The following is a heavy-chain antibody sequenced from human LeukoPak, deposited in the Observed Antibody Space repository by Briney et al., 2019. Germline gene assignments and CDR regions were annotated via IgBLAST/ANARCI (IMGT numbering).Heavy chain of an antibody. CDR2: INRSGST. Sequence: PSETLSLTCAVYGGSFSGYYWSWIRQPPGKGLEWVGEINRSGSTNYNASLKRRGSISVRTSKTQFSLKLSSVAAADTAVYYCARGPPQKSKYCSSTSCSPRIYYYYYSIAVWGKGTTVTVSS. CDR3: ARGPPQKSKYCSSTSCSPRIYYYYYSIAV. CDR1: GGSFSGYY. V-gene: IGHV4-34*01. J-gene: IGHJ6*03. D-gene: IGHD2-2*01.